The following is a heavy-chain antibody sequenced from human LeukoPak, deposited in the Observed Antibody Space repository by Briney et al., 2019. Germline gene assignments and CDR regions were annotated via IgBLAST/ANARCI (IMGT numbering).Heavy chain of an antibody. CDR1: GFTFSSYA. Sequence: GRSLRLSYAASGFTFSSYAMHWVRQAPGKGLEWVAVISYDGSNKYYADSVKGRFTISRDNSKNTLYLQMNSLRAEDTAVYCCARDGAAARPEYYYYYGMDVWGQGITVTVSS. J-gene: IGHJ6*02. V-gene: IGHV3-30-3*01. D-gene: IGHD6-25*01. CDR2: ISYDGSNK. CDR3: ARDGAAARPEYYYYYGMDV.